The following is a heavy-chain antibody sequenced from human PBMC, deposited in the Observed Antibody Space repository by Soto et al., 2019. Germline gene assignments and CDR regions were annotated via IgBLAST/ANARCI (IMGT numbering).Heavy chain of an antibody. J-gene: IGHJ4*02. CDR1: GFTFDDYA. CDR3: AKDIGRGYRDGCDY. CDR2: ISWNSGSI. D-gene: IGHD5-18*01. V-gene: IGHV3-9*01. Sequence: EVQLVESGGGLVQPGRSLRLSCAASGFTFDDYAMHWVRQAPGKGLEWVSGISWNSGSIGYADSVKGRFTISRDNAKNSLYLQMNSLRAEDTALYYCAKDIGRGYRDGCDYWGQGTLVTVSS.